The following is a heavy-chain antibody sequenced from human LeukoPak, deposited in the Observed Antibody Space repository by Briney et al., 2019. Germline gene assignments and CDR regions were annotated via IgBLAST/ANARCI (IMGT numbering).Heavy chain of an antibody. CDR3: AREGDVYNWNDGYYFDH. CDR1: GFTFCQFE. CDR2: SSPSGITT. Sequence: GGSLRLSCADSGFTFCQFEMTGVRQAPGGGLEWISYSSPSGITTYYADSVRGRFTISRDNAKNSLYLQMDGLTVDDTALYYCAREGDVYNWNDGYYFDHWGQGILVTVSS. V-gene: IGHV3-48*03. J-gene: IGHJ4*02. D-gene: IGHD1-1*01.